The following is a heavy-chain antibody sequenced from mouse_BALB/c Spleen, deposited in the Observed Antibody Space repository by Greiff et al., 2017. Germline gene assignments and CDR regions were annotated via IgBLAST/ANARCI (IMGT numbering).Heavy chain of an antibody. Sequence: EVNLVESGGDLVKPGGSLKLSCAASGFTFSSYGMSWVRQTPDKRLEWVATISSGGSYTYYPDSVKGRFTISRDNAKNTLYLQMSSLKSEDTAMYYCARQDYGSKPLDYWGQGTTLTVSS. V-gene: IGHV5-6*01. CDR2: ISSGGSYT. J-gene: IGHJ2*01. CDR1: GFTFSSYG. CDR3: ARQDYGSKPLDY. D-gene: IGHD1-1*01.